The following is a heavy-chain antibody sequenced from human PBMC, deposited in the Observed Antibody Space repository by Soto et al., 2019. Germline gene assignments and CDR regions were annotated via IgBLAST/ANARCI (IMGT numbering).Heavy chain of an antibody. J-gene: IGHJ6*02. V-gene: IGHV2-26*01. Sequence: QVTLKESGPVLVKPTETLTLTCSVSGFSLTNGRMGVSWIRQPPGKALEWLAHFFSDAERSYSTSMQSRLNMYKYSSGRQVVLTMTNMAPADTATYFCARMDGDYNYYGLDVWGHGIAVTVSS. D-gene: IGHD4-17*01. CDR1: GFSLTNGRMG. CDR3: ARMDGDYNYYGLDV. CDR2: FFSDAER.